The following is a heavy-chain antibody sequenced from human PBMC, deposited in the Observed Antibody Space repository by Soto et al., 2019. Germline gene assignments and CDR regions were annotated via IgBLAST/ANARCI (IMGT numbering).Heavy chain of an antibody. Sequence: QITLKESGPPLVKPTQTLTLTCTFSGFSLSTTGVGVGWIRQPPGKALERLALIYWDDDKRYSPSLKSRLTITKDNANNPVVLTIANMDPVDKATYYCAQSLGMYMAVSGRGAHYGYWGQGTLVTVSS. J-gene: IGHJ4*02. CDR3: AQSLGMYMAVSGRGAHYGY. CDR2: IYWDDDK. CDR1: GFSLSTTGVG. D-gene: IGHD6-19*01. V-gene: IGHV2-5*02.